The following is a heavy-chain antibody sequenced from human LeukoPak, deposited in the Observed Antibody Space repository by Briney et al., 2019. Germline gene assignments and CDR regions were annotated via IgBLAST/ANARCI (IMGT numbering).Heavy chain of an antibody. Sequence: ASVTVSCKVSGYTLTELSMHWVRQAPGKGLEWMGGFDPEDGETIYAQKFQGRVTMTEDTSTDTAYMELSSLRSEDTAVYYCATDLGIAAATLDYWGQGTLVTVSS. CDR2: FDPEDGET. D-gene: IGHD6-13*01. V-gene: IGHV1-24*01. CDR3: ATDLGIAAATLDY. J-gene: IGHJ4*02. CDR1: GYTLTELS.